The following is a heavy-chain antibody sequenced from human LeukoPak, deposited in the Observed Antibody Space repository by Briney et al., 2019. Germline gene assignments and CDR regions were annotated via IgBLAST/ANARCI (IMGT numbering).Heavy chain of an antibody. Sequence: GGSLRLSCAASGFTFSSYWMSWVRQAPGKGLEWVASINQDGGEIHYVDSVKGRFTISRDNAKNSLYLQMNSLTAEDTAVHYCVRAHHPGGWFDPWGQGTLVTVSS. CDR2: INQDGGEI. J-gene: IGHJ5*02. CDR3: VRAHHPGGWFDP. CDR1: GFTFSSYW. V-gene: IGHV3-7*04. D-gene: IGHD3-10*01.